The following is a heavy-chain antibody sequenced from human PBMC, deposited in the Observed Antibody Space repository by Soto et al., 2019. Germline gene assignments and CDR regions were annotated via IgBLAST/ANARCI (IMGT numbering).Heavy chain of an antibody. J-gene: IGHJ4*02. CDR2: ISYDGSNK. D-gene: IGHD1-26*01. Sequence: PGGSLRLSCAASGFTFSSYAMHWVRQAPGKGLEWVAVISYDGSNKYYADSVKGRFTISRDNSKNTLYLQMNSLRAEDTAVYYCLRGASLNFDYWGQGTLVTVSS. CDR1: GFTFSSYA. V-gene: IGHV3-30-3*01. CDR3: LRGASLNFDY.